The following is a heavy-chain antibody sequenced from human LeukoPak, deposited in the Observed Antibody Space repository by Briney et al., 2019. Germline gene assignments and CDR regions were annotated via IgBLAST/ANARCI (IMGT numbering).Heavy chain of an antibody. CDR2: TRNKANSYTT. J-gene: IGHJ4*02. CDR1: GFTFSDHY. V-gene: IGHV3-72*01. Sequence: GGSLRLSCAASGFTFSDHYMDWVRQAPGKGLEWVGHTRNKANSYTTEYAASVKGRFTISRDDSKSSLYLPMNSLKTEDTAVYYCARSGDRGHYYFDYWGQGTLVTVSS. CDR3: ARSGDRGHYYFDY. D-gene: IGHD7-27*01.